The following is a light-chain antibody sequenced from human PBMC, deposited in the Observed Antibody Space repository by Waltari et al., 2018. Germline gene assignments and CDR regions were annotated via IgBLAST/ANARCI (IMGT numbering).Light chain of an antibody. J-gene: IGKJ1*01. V-gene: IGKV4-1*01. CDR3: QQYFSSPPT. Sequence: DIVMTQSPDSLAVSLGDRATIKCKASQSVLFSSSDKNYLAWYQQKPGQPPNLLISWASTRESGVPDRFSGSGSGTDFTLTISSLQAEDAAVYYCQQYFSSPPTFGQGSKVEIE. CDR2: WAS. CDR1: QSVLFSSSDKNY.